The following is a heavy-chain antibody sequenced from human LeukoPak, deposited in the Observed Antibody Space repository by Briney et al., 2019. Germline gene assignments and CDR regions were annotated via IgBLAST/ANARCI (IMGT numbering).Heavy chain of an antibody. Sequence: PGGSLRLSCAASGFTFSSYEMNWVRQAPGKGLEWVSYISGSSSTMYYADSVKGRFTISRDNAKNSLYLQMNSLRAEDAAVYYCARGTYYSENWGQGTLVTVSS. D-gene: IGHD1/OR15-1a*01. CDR3: ARGTYYSEN. CDR2: ISGSSSTM. J-gene: IGHJ4*02. V-gene: IGHV3-48*03. CDR1: GFTFSSYE.